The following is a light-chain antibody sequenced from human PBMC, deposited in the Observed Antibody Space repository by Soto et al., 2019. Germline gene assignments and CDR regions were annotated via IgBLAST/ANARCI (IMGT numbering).Light chain of an antibody. Sequence: DIQMTQSPSTLSASVGDRVTITCRASQSINTWLAWYQLKPGRAPKLLIYKASTLESGVSSRFSGSGSGTEFTLTLSSLQPDDFATYYCQQYQTDSQFGQGTKVEIK. CDR1: QSINTW. V-gene: IGKV1-5*03. CDR3: QQYQTDSQ. J-gene: IGKJ1*01. CDR2: KAS.